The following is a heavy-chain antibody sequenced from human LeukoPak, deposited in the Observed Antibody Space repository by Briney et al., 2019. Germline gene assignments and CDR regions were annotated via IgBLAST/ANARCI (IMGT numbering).Heavy chain of an antibody. CDR2: IWYDGSSK. CDR1: GFTFRSYG. CDR3: ARDLDGYRSGNGA. D-gene: IGHD5-12*01. J-gene: IGHJ5*02. V-gene: IGHV3-33*01. Sequence: GGSLRLSCAASGFTFRSYGIHWVRQAPGKGLEWMAVIWYDGSSKDDGDSVKGRFTISRDNAKNTLYLQMNSLRAEDTAVYYCARDLDGYRSGNGAWGQGTLVTVSS.